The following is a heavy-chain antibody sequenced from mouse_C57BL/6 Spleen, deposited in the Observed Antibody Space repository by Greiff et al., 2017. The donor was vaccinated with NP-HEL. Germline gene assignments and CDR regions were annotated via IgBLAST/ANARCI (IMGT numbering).Heavy chain of an antibody. V-gene: IGHV3-6*01. CDR1: GYSITSGYY. Sequence: VQLKESGPGLVKPSQSLSLTCSVTGYSITSGYYWNWIRQFPGNKLEWMGYISYDGSNNYNPSLKNRISITRDTSKNQFFLKLNSVTTEDTATYYCARGDDSDPGYFDYWGQGTTLTVSS. CDR2: ISYDGSN. J-gene: IGHJ2*01. D-gene: IGHD2-4*01. CDR3: ARGDDSDPGYFDY.